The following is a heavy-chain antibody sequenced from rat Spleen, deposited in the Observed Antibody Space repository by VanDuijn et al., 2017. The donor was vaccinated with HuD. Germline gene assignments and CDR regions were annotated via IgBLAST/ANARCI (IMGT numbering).Heavy chain of an antibody. V-gene: IGHV2S61*01. CDR1: GFSLSSHG. D-gene: IGHD1-2*01. Sequence: QVQLKESGPGLVQPSQTLSLTCTVSGFSLSSHGVIWVRQPPGKGLEWMGVIWGNGNANYNSALKSRLSISRDTSKSQVFLKMNNLEIEDTAMYFCARSDFSSPYYFDYWGQGVMVTVSS. CDR2: IWGNGNA. CDR3: ARSDFSSPYYFDY. J-gene: IGHJ2*01.